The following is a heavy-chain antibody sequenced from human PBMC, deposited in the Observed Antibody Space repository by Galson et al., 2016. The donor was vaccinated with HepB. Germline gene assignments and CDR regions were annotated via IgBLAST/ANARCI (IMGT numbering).Heavy chain of an antibody. CDR1: GFTFSSYS. J-gene: IGHJ6*02. V-gene: IGHV3-48*02. CDR3: ARGNQLRFLEWLLPTLLGNYSGMDV. CDR2: ISSSSTTI. Sequence: SVRLSCAASGFTFSSYSMNWVRQTPGKGLEWVSYISSSSTTIYYADSVKGRFTISRDNAKNSLYLQMNSLRDEVTAVYYCARGNQLRFLEWLLPTLLGNYSGMDVWGQGTTVTVSS. D-gene: IGHD3-3*01.